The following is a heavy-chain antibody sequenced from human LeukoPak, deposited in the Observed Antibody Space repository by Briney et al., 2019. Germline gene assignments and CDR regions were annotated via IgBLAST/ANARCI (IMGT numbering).Heavy chain of an antibody. CDR1: GFTFGDYA. CDR2: IRSKAYGGTT. D-gene: IGHD5-18*01. Sequence: GGSLRLSCTASGFTFGDYAMSWFRQAPGKGLEWVGFIRSKAYGGTTEYAASVKGRFTISRDDSKSIAYLQMNSLKTEDTAVYYCTSTGEYTAMVHLSDYWGQGTLVTVSS. CDR3: TSTGEYTAMVHLSDY. J-gene: IGHJ4*02. V-gene: IGHV3-49*03.